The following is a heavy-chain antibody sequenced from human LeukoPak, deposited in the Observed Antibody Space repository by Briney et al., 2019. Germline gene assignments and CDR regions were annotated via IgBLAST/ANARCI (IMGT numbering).Heavy chain of an antibody. Sequence: ASVKVSCKASGYTFTSYYMHWVRQAPGQGLEWMGIINPSGGSTSYAQKFQGRVTMTRDTSTSTVYTELSSLRSEDTAVYYCARDTLKKISSGDAFDIWGQGTMVTVSS. CDR1: GYTFTSYY. CDR3: ARDTLKKISSGDAFDI. V-gene: IGHV1-46*01. J-gene: IGHJ3*02. CDR2: INPSGGST.